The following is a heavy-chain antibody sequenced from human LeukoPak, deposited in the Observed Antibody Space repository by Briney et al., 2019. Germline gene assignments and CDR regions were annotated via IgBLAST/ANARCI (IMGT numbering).Heavy chain of an antibody. CDR3: AELGITMIGGV. V-gene: IGHV3-7*01. CDR2: IKQDGSEK. J-gene: IGHJ6*04. CDR1: GFTFSNYW. D-gene: IGHD3-10*02. Sequence: PGGSLRLSCAASGFTFSNYWMSWVRQAPGKGLEWVANIKQDGSEKYYVDSVKGRFTISRDNGKNSLYLQMNSLGAEDTAVYYCAELGITMIGGVWGKGTTVTISS.